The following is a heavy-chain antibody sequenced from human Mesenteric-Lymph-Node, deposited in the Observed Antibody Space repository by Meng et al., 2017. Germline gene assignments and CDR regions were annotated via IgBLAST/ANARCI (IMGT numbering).Heavy chain of an antibody. CDR1: GYTFTSYG. V-gene: IGHV1-18*04. CDR3: AKNCGSVIYLGSWFDP. J-gene: IGHJ5*02. D-gene: IGHD2-15*01. CDR2: ISAYNGNT. Sequence: ASVKVSCKASGYTFTSYGISWVRQAPGQGLEWMGWISAYNGNTNYAQKLQGRVTMTTDTSMSTAYMELRRLRSCDTAVYYCAKNCGSVIYLGSWFDPWGQGTLVTVSS.